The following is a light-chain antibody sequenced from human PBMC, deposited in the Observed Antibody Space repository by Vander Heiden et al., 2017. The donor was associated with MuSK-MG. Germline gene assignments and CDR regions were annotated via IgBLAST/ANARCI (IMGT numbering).Light chain of an antibody. J-gene: IGKJ5*01. Sequence: IVFTHSPDSLSLPPADAATLSSRASQSVSRKYLAWYQQRPGQAPRLLISGASDRATGIPERFTGSGSGTDFSLTIRSLAPEDFAVYYCQQYGDSPITFGQGTRL. CDR3: QQYGDSPIT. CDR1: QSVSRKY. CDR2: GAS. V-gene: IGKV3-20*01.